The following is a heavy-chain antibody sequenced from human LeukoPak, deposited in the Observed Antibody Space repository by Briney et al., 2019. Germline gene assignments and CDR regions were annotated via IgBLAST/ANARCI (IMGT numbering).Heavy chain of an antibody. Sequence: GASVKVSCKAPGYTFTSYGISWVRQAPGQGLEWMGWISAYNGNTNYAQKLQGRVTMTTDTSTSTAYMELRSLRSDDTAVYYCARLYYDYVWGGYRPRFDPCGQGTLVTVSS. CDR1: GYTFTSYG. D-gene: IGHD3-16*02. CDR2: ISAYNGNT. V-gene: IGHV1-18*01. CDR3: ARLYYDYVWGGYRPRFDP. J-gene: IGHJ5*02.